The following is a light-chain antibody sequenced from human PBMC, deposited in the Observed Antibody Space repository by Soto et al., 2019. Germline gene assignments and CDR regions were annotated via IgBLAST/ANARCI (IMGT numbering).Light chain of an antibody. Sequence: DIQMTQSPSSLSASVGDRVTIACQSSHDVSRNLNWFQQKPGEAPKLLIYDASNLEREVPSSFSASGSGTDFTFTISSLQPEDVATYYCQQYNSMLSFGGGTEIELK. CDR3: QQYNSMLS. J-gene: IGKJ4*01. CDR1: HDVSRN. CDR2: DAS. V-gene: IGKV1-33*01.